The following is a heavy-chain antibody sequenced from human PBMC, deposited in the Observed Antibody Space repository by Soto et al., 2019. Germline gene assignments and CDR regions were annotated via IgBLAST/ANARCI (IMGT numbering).Heavy chain of an antibody. CDR1: GGSISSYY. J-gene: IGHJ6*03. D-gene: IGHD2-8*01. CDR2: IYYSGST. V-gene: IGHV4-59*01. CDR3: ASWYRGQPALPWVYAISSGDYYYVDV. Sequence: PSETLSITCTVSGGSISSYYWSWIRQPPGKGLEWIGYIYYSGSTTYNPSLKSRVPIPVDTAKNQFSLKLSAVTAADTAVYYCASWYRGQPALPWVYAISSGDYYYVDVWARGTTVTVSS.